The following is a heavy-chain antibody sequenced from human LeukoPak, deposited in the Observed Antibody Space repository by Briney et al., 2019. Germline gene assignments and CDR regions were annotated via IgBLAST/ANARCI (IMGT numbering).Heavy chain of an antibody. CDR3: ASGYSGYPWPPPRRDGAFDI. CDR1: GGSISSYY. V-gene: IGHV4-59*01. D-gene: IGHD5-12*01. J-gene: IGHJ3*02. Sequence: PSETLPLTCTVSGGSISSYYWSWIRQPPGKGLEWIGYIYYSGSTNYNPSLKSRVTISVDTSKNQFSLKLSSVTAADTAVYYCASGYSGYPWPPPRRDGAFDIWGQGTKVTVSS. CDR2: IYYSGST.